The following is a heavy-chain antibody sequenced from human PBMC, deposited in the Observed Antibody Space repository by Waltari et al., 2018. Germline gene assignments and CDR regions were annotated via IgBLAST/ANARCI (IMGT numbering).Heavy chain of an antibody. CDR1: GYSISSGYY. Sequence: QVQLQESGPGLVKPSETLSLTCAVSGYSISSGYYWGWIRQPPGKGLEWIGSIYHSGSTYYNPSLKSRVTISVDTSKNQFSLKLSSVTAADTAVYYCARQGTSILWFRELSQADYWGQGTLVTVSS. CDR2: IYHSGST. D-gene: IGHD3-10*01. J-gene: IGHJ4*02. CDR3: ARQGTSILWFRELSQADY. V-gene: IGHV4-38-2*01.